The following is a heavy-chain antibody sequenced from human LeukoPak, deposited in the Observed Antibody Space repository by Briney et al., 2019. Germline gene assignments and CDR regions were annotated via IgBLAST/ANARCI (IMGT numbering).Heavy chain of an antibody. CDR1: GFTFSSYA. J-gene: IGHJ6*02. Sequence: GGSLRLSCAASGFTFSSYAMSWVRQAPGKGLEWVSAISGSGGSTYYADSVKGRFTISRDNSKNTLYLQMNSLRAKDTAVYYCAKGPCVYGVRCFMDVWGQGTTVTVSS. D-gene: IGHD4-17*01. CDR3: AKGPCVYGVRCFMDV. V-gene: IGHV3-23*01. CDR2: ISGSGGST.